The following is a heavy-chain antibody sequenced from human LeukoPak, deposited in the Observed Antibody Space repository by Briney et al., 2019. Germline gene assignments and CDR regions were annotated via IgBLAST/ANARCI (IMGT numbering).Heavy chain of an antibody. J-gene: IGHJ4*02. D-gene: IGHD6-19*01. CDR1: GSSISSGGYS. CDR3: ARGPVSRSSGWYSRFDY. V-gene: IGHV4-30-2*05. Sequence: SQTLSLTCAVSGSSISSGGYSWSWIRQPPGKGLEWIGYIYHSGSTYYNPSLKSRVTISVDTSKNQFSLKLSSVTAAGTAVYYCARGPVSRSSGWYSRFDYWGQGTLVTVSS. CDR2: IYHSGST.